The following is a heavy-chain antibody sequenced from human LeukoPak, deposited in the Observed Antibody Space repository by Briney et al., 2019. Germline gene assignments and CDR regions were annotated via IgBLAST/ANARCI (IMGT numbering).Heavy chain of an antibody. Sequence: SETLSLTCAVYGGSFSSYYWSWIRQPPGKGLEWIGYIYYSGSTNYNPSLKSRVTISVDTSKNQFSLKLSSVTAADTAVYYCARIEDYGGNSVNYWGQGTLVTVSS. J-gene: IGHJ4*02. CDR1: GGSFSSYY. V-gene: IGHV4-59*01. CDR3: ARIEDYGGNSVNY. D-gene: IGHD4-23*01. CDR2: IYYSGST.